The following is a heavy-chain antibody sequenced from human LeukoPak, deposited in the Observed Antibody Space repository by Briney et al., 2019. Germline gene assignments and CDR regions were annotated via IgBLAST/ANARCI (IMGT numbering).Heavy chain of an antibody. CDR2: VSGGGGRT. CDR1: GFTFSSYA. V-gene: IGHV3-23*01. CDR3: AKGFERNTVPTPIAVAGPIHY. D-gene: IGHD6-19*01. J-gene: IGHJ4*02. Sequence: PGGSLRLSCAASGFTFSSYAISWGRQAPGKGLGWVAAVSGGGGRTYYADSVEGRFTIYRDNSKNPLYLQMNSLRAEDTAVYHCAKGFERNTVPTPIAVAGPIHYWGQGTLVTVSS.